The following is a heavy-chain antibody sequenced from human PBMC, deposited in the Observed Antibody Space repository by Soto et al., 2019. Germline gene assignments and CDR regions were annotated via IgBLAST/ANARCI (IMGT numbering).Heavy chain of an antibody. CDR3: ARDHVPGDPPHYFDI. CDR1: GYTFTSYY. Sequence: ASVKVSCKASGYTFTSYYMHWVRQAPGQGLEWMGIINPSGGSTSYAQKFQGRVTMTRDTSTSTVYMELSSLRSEDTAVYYCARDHVPGDPPHYFDIWGQGTMVTVSS. J-gene: IGHJ3*02. V-gene: IGHV1-46*01. D-gene: IGHD7-27*01. CDR2: INPSGGST.